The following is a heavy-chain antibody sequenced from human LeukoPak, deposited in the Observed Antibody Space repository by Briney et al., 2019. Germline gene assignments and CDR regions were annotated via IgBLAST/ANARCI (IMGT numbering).Heavy chain of an antibody. V-gene: IGHV3-23*01. D-gene: IGHD6-19*01. J-gene: IGHJ4*02. Sequence: GGSLRLSCAASGFTFSSYSMSWVRQAPGKGLEWVSRISDSGGSTIYADSVKGRFTISRDNSKNTLYLQMNSLGAEDTAVYYCAKEDSGWFYFDYWGQETLVTVSS. CDR1: GFTFSSYS. CDR3: AKEDSGWFYFDY. CDR2: ISDSGGST.